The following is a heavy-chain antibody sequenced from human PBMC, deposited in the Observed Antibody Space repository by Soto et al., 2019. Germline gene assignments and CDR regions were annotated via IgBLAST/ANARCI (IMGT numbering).Heavy chain of an antibody. CDR2: ISGSGGST. CDR1: GFTFSSYA. J-gene: IGHJ4*02. D-gene: IGHD6-19*01. Sequence: GGSLRLSCAASGFTFSSYAMSWVRQAPGKGLEWVSAISGSGGSTYYADSVKGRFTISRDNSKNTLYLQMNSLRAEDTAVYYCAKDLFYSSGSSAIDYWGQGTLVTVSS. CDR3: AKDLFYSSGSSAIDY. V-gene: IGHV3-23*01.